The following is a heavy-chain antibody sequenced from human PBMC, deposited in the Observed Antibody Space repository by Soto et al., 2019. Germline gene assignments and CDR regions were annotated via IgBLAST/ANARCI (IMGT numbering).Heavy chain of an antibody. CDR2: ISWNSGTI. CDR1: GFIFDDYA. CDR3: AKDREGSSGWYGKDV. Sequence: PGGSLRPSCAASGFIFDDYAMHWVRQVPGKGLEWVSAISWNSGTIAYADSVKGRFTISRDNAKNSLYLQMNSLRSEDTALYYCAKDREGSSGWYGKDVWGQGTTVTVSS. D-gene: IGHD3-22*01. J-gene: IGHJ6*02. V-gene: IGHV3-9*01.